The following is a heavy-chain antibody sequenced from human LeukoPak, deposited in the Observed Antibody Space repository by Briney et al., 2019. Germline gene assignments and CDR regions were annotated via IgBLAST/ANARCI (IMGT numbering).Heavy chain of an antibody. J-gene: IGHJ4*02. CDR2: MNPNSGNT. Sequence: GASVKVSCKASGYTFTSYDINWVRQATGQGLEWMGWMNPNSGNTGYAQKFQGRVTMTRNTSISTAYMELSSLRSEDTAVYYCASYSGSYYGFDYWGQGTLVTVSS. D-gene: IGHD1-26*01. V-gene: IGHV1-8*01. CDR1: GYTFTSYD. CDR3: ASYSGSYYGFDY.